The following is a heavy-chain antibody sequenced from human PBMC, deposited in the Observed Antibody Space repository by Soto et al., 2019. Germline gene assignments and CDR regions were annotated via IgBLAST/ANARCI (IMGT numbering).Heavy chain of an antibody. CDR1: GFTFSSYA. Sequence: VGSLRLSCAASGFTFSSYAMSWVRQAPGKGLEWASTISGSGVNTYYADSVKGRFTISRDNSKNTLYLQMNSLRAEDTAMYYCARPGVAAAPDDYWGQGTLVTVSS. V-gene: IGHV3-23*01. J-gene: IGHJ4*02. CDR3: ARPGVAAAPDDY. CDR2: ISGSGVNT. D-gene: IGHD6-13*01.